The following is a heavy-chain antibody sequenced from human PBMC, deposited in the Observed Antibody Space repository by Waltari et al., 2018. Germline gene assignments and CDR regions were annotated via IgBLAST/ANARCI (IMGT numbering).Heavy chain of an antibody. D-gene: IGHD6-19*01. Sequence: EVQLVESGGGLVQPGGSLRLACVASGFSFSSHYMTWLRQAPGKGLEWVANIWPDGIDRNHVDSVKGRFTISRDNAQNTLYLQMNSLRAEDTAVYYCARQDISVRSCPDYWGQGTLVTVSS. V-gene: IGHV3-7*01. CDR2: IWPDGIDR. CDR1: GFSFSSHY. CDR3: ARQDISVRSCPDY. J-gene: IGHJ4*02.